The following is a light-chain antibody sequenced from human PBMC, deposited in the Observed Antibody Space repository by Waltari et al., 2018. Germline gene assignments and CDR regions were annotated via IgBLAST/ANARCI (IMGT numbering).Light chain of an antibody. V-gene: IGKV1-9*01. CDR1: QGISNY. J-gene: IGKJ3*01. CDR2: AVS. CDR3: QQLNSYPPVSD. Sequence: QLTQSPSSLSASVGDSVTLSCRATQGISNYVAWYQQKPGKAPKLLIYAVSRLQIGVPSRFSGSRSGTDFTLTISSLQPEDFATYYCQQLNSYPPVSDFGPGTKVDIK.